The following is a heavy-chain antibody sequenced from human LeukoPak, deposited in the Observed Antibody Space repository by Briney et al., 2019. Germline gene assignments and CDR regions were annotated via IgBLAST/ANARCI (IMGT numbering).Heavy chain of an antibody. CDR3: VRVNTYYYDSSPS. D-gene: IGHD3-22*01. CDR1: GFTFSSYE. V-gene: IGHV3-48*03. J-gene: IGHJ4*02. Sequence: GGSLRLSCAASGFTFSSYEMNWVREPPGKGLEWVSYISSSSSSIYSADTVKGRFTISRDNAKNSLYLQINSLRAEDTAVYYCVRVNTYYYDSSPSWGQGTLVIVSS. CDR2: ISSSSSSI.